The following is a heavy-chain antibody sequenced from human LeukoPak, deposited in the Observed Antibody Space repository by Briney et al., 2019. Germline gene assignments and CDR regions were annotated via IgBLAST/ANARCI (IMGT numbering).Heavy chain of an antibody. CDR1: GFTFSGYW. CDR3: LVTTRGRGFDY. D-gene: IGHD1/OR15-1a*01. V-gene: IGHV3-7*01. CDR2: IRQDGSVQ. Sequence: GGSLRLSCAASGFTFSGYWMSWVRQAPGKGLERVANIRQDGSVQNYVDSVKRRFTISRDNPKNSVYLQMSSLRAEDTAVYYCLVTTRGRGFDYWGQGTLVTVSS. J-gene: IGHJ4*02.